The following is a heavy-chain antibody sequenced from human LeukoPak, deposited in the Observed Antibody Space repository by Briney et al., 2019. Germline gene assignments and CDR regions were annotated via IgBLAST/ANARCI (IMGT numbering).Heavy chain of an antibody. CDR1: GGSISSYY. V-gene: IGHV4-59*01. Sequence: SETLSLTCAVYGGSISSYYWSWLRQPPGKGLEWIGYIYYSGSTNYNPSLKSRVTISVDTSKNQFSLKLSSVTAADTAVYYCARGRRYDFWSGYTTLDYWGQGTLVTVSS. CDR3: ARGRRYDFWSGYTTLDY. CDR2: IYYSGST. J-gene: IGHJ4*02. D-gene: IGHD3-3*01.